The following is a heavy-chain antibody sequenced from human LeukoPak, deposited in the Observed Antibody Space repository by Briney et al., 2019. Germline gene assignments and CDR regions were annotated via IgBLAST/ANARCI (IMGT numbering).Heavy chain of an antibody. CDR2: TYYRSKWYY. D-gene: IGHD3-10*01. CDR1: GDRVSSNSAA. J-gene: IGHJ3*02. CDR3: ARGGTYYFVSETSYTYPFDI. V-gene: IGHV6-1*01. Sequence: SQTLSLTCAISGDRVSSNSAAWNWIRQSPSRGLEWLGRTYYRSKWYYDYAVSVKSRITINPDTSKNQFSLQLNSVTPDDTAVYFCARGGTYYFVSETSYTYPFDIWGQGTVVTVSS.